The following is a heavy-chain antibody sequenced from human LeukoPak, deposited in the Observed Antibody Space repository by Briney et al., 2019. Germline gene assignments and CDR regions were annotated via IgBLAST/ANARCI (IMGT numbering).Heavy chain of an antibody. CDR3: AREGITMVRGVKPTPLNNNWFDP. CDR1: GYTFTGYY. D-gene: IGHD3-10*01. J-gene: IGHJ5*02. Sequence: GASVKVSCKASGYTFTGYYMHWVRQAPGQGLEWMGWINPNSGGTNYAQKFQGRVTMTRDTSTSTVYMELSSLRSEDTAVYYCAREGITMVRGVKPTPLNNNWFDPWGQGTLVTVSS. V-gene: IGHV1-2*02. CDR2: INPNSGGT.